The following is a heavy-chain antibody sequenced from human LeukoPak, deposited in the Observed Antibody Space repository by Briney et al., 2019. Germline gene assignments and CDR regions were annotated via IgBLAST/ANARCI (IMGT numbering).Heavy chain of an antibody. D-gene: IGHD2-15*01. Sequence: GRSLRLSCAASGFTFDDYAMHWVRQAPGKGLEWVSGISWNSGSIGYADSVKGRFTISRDNAKNSLYLQMNSLRAEDTALYYGAEDMTNCSGGSCYPYYFDYWGQGTLVTVSS. V-gene: IGHV3-9*01. CDR2: ISWNSGSI. CDR1: GFTFDDYA. J-gene: IGHJ4*02. CDR3: AEDMTNCSGGSCYPYYFDY.